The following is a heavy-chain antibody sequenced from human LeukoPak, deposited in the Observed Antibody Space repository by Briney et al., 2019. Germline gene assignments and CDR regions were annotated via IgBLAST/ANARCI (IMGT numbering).Heavy chain of an antibody. J-gene: IGHJ6*02. CDR3: ARDLDPGSYYNYYYYGMDV. D-gene: IGHD3-10*01. Sequence: GGSLRLSCAASGFTFSSYAMHWVRLAPGKGLEWVAVISYDGSNKYYADSVKGRFTISRDNSKNTLYLQMNSLRAEDTAVYYCARDLDPGSYYNYYYYGMDVWGQGTTVTVSS. CDR2: ISYDGSNK. CDR1: GFTFSSYA. V-gene: IGHV3-30-3*01.